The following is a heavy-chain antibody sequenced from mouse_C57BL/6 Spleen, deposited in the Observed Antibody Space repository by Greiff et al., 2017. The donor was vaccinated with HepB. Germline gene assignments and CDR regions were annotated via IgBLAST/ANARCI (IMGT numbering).Heavy chain of an antibody. CDR1: GYTFTDYE. J-gene: IGHJ2*01. CDR3: TRGGFSFDY. CDR2: IDPETGGT. D-gene: IGHD3-1*01. V-gene: IGHV1-15*01. Sequence: VHLVESGAELVRPGASVTLSCKASGYTFTDYEMHWVKQTPVHGLEWIGAIDPETGGTAYNQKFKGKAILTADKSSSTAYMELRSLTSEDSAVYYCTRGGFSFDYWGQGTTLTVSS.